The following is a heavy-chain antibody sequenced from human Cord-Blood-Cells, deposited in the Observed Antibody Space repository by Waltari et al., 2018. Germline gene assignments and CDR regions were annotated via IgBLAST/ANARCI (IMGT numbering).Heavy chain of an antibody. D-gene: IGHD1-26*01. CDR2: ISYDGSNK. V-gene: IGHV3-30*18. CDR3: AKARSKWELLDAFDI. J-gene: IGHJ3*02. Sequence: LEWVAVISYDGSNKYYADSVKGRFTISRDNSKNTLYLQMNSLRAEDTAVYYCAKARSKWELLDAFDIWGQGTMVTVSS.